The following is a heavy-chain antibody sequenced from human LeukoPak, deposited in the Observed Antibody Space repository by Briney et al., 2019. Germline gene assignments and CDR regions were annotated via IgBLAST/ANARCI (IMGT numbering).Heavy chain of an antibody. Sequence: GGSLRLSCAASGFTFDDYAMHWVRQAPGKGLEWVSGISWNSGSIGYADSVKGRFTISRDNAKNSLYLQMNSLRAEDTAEYYCAKTVVDFWNPRGEYYGMDVWGQGTTVTVSS. J-gene: IGHJ6*02. CDR2: ISWNSGSI. CDR3: AKTVVDFWNPRGEYYGMDV. V-gene: IGHV3-9*01. CDR1: GFTFDDYA. D-gene: IGHD3-3*01.